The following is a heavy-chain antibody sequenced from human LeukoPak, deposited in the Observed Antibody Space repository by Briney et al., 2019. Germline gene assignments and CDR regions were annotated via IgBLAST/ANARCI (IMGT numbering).Heavy chain of an antibody. J-gene: IGHJ5*02. CDR2: IYYSGST. CDR3: ARGGECFDP. V-gene: IGHV4-39*01. D-gene: IGHD2-15*01. Sequence: PSETLSLTCTVSGGSISSSSYYWGWIRQPPGKGLEWIGSIYYSGSTYYNPSLKSRVTISVDTSKNQFSLKLSSVTAADTAVYYCARGGECFDPWGQGTLVTVSS. CDR1: GGSISSSSYY.